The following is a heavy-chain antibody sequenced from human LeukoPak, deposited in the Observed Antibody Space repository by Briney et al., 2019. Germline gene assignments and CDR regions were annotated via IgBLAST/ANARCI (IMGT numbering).Heavy chain of an antibody. Sequence: PSETLSLTCTVSGGSISSYYWSWIRQPPGKGPEWIGYIYYSGSTNYNSSLKSRVTISVDTSKNQFSLKLSSVTAADTAVYYCARVRGWFWFDPWGQGTLVTVSS. J-gene: IGHJ5*02. CDR3: ARVRGWFWFDP. CDR2: IYYSGST. V-gene: IGHV4-59*01. D-gene: IGHD3-10*01. CDR1: GGSISSYY.